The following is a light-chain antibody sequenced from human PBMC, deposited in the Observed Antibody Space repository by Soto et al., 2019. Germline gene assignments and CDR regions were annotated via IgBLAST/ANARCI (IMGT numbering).Light chain of an antibody. Sequence: QSVLTQPASVSGSPGQSITISCTGTSSDIGAYNYVSWYQQHPGEAPKLLIYEVTYRPSGVSDRFSGSKSAYTASLTISGLQPEDEADYYCSSYTTSSTRVFGTGTKVTVL. J-gene: IGLJ1*01. CDR1: SSDIGAYNY. CDR2: EVT. CDR3: SSYTTSSTRV. V-gene: IGLV2-14*01.